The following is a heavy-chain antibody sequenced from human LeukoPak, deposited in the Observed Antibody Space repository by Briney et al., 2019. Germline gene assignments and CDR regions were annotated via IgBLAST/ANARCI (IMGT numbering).Heavy chain of an antibody. D-gene: IGHD6-19*01. V-gene: IGHV3-21*01. J-gene: IGHJ4*02. CDR2: ISSSSSYI. CDR1: GFTFTTYT. Sequence: GGSLRLSCAASGFTFTTYTMNWVRQAPGKGLEWVSSISSSSSYIYYADSVKGRFTVSRDNAKNSLYLQMNSLRAEDTAVYYCARGWLSFDCWGQGTLVTVSS. CDR3: ARGWLSFDC.